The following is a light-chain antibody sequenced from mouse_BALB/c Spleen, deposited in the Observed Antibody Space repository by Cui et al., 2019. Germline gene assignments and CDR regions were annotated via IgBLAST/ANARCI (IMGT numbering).Light chain of an antibody. CDR3: QQGQSYPLT. CDR2: KAS. CDR1: QNINVW. J-gene: IGKJ1*01. V-gene: IGKV10-94*01. Sequence: DIQMNQSPSSLSASLGDTNTITCHASQNINVWLSWYQQKPGNIPKLLIYKASNLHTGVPSRFSGSGSGTGFTLTISSLQPEDIATYYCQQGQSYPLTFGGGTKLEIK.